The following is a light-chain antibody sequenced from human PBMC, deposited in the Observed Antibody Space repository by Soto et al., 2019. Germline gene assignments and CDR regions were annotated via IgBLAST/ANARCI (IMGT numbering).Light chain of an antibody. CDR2: GAS. CDR1: QSLSRN. Sequence: EILMTQSPATLSVSPGERATLSCRASQSLSRNLAWYQQKPGHAPRLLIYGASTRASGIPARFSDSGSGTEFTLTISSLQSEDFALYYCQHYNDWPPAFTFGPGTKVDL. J-gene: IGKJ3*01. CDR3: QHYNDWPPAFT. V-gene: IGKV3-15*01.